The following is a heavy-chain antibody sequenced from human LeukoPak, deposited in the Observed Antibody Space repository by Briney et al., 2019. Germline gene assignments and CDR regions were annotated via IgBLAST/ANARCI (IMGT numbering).Heavy chain of an antibody. CDR3: ARVTGYMIEDYFDY. J-gene: IGHJ4*02. CDR1: GGSFSGYY. CDR2: INHSGST. D-gene: IGHD3-22*01. V-gene: IGHV4-34*01. Sequence: SEALSLTCAVYGGSFSGYYWSWIRQPPGKGLEWIGEINHSGSTNYNPSLKSRVTISVDTSKNQFSLRLSSVTAADTAVYYCARVTGYMIEDYFDYWGQGTLVTVSS.